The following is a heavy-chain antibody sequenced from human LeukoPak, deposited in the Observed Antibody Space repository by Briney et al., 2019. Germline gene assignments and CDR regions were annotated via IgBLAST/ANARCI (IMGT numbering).Heavy chain of an antibody. CDR1: GYTFTGYY. Sequence: GASVNVSCKASGYTFTGYYMHWVRQAPGQGLEWMGRINPNSGGTNYAQKFQGRVTMTRDTSISTAYMELSRLRSDDTAVYYCARSSADSSGYYLIDYWGQGTLVTVSS. CDR3: ARSSADSSGYYLIDY. CDR2: INPNSGGT. V-gene: IGHV1-2*06. J-gene: IGHJ4*02. D-gene: IGHD3-22*01.